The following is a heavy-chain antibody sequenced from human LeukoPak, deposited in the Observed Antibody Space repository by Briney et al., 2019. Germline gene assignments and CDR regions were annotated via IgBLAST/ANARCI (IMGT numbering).Heavy chain of an antibody. D-gene: IGHD5-18*01. V-gene: IGHV3-48*03. CDR2: ISSSGSTI. J-gene: IGHJ4*02. CDR3: ARGGSGYSYGYDY. CDR1: GFTFSSYE. Sequence: PGGSLRLSCAASGFTFSSYEMNWVRQAPGKGLEWVSYISSSGSTIYYADSAKGRFTISRDNAKNSLYLKMNSLRAEDTAVYYCARGGSGYSYGYDYWGQGTLVTVSS.